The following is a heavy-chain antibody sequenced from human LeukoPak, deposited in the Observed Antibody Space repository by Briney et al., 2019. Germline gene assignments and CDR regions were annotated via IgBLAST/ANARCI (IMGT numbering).Heavy chain of an antibody. CDR3: ARDWAPLTGYYSAEYFQH. CDR2: ISAYNGNT. J-gene: IGHJ1*01. D-gene: IGHD3-9*01. Sequence: ASVKVSCKASGYTFTSYGISWVRQAPGQGLEWMGWISAYNGNTNYAQKLQGRVTMTTDTPTSTAYMELRSLRSDDTAVYYCARDWAPLTGYYSAEYFQHWGQGTLVTVSS. V-gene: IGHV1-18*01. CDR1: GYTFTSYG.